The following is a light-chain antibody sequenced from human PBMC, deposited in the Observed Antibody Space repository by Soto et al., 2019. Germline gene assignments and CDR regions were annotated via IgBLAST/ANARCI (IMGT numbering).Light chain of an antibody. V-gene: IGKV3-15*01. CDR3: QQYNNWPPTWT. J-gene: IGKJ1*01. CDR2: GAS. CDR1: QSVSSN. Sequence: EIVMTQSAATLSVSPGERATLSCRASQSVSSNLAWYQQKPGQAPRLLIYGASTRATGIPARFSGSGSGTEFTLTISSLQSEDFAVYYCQQYNNWPPTWTFGQGTKVDNK.